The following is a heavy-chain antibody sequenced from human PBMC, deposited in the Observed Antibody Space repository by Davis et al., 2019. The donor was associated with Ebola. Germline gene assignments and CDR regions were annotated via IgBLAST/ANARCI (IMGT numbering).Heavy chain of an antibody. CDR1: GFTFSSYA. Sequence: PGGSLRLSCAASGFTFSSYAMSWVRQAPGKGLEWVSAISGNGGSTYYADSVKGRFTVSRDNSKNTVYLQMNSLRAEDTAVYYCAKGRGGYCSSTTCPNFDYWGQGTLVTVSS. J-gene: IGHJ4*02. CDR2: ISGNGGST. CDR3: AKGRGGYCSSTTCPNFDY. D-gene: IGHD2-2*01. V-gene: IGHV3-23*01.